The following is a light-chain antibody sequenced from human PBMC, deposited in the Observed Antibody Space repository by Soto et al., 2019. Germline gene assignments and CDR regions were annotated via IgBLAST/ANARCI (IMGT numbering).Light chain of an antibody. CDR3: QHFGSSPPVI. CDR1: HTTSPKY. V-gene: IGKV3-20*01. J-gene: IGKJ5*01. Sequence: EIVLTQSPGTLSLSPGESATLSCRVSHTTSPKYVAWYQQRRGLAPRLLVYGASKRAAGIPDRFRGSGSGSEFSLTISGLEPEDFAVYFCQHFGSSPPVIFGQGTRLEIK. CDR2: GAS.